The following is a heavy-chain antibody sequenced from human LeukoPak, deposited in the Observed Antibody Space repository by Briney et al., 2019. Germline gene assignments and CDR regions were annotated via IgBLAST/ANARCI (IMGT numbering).Heavy chain of an antibody. D-gene: IGHD3-22*01. CDR3: ARDYLMGDSSGPPYDY. CDR1: GYTFTSYY. V-gene: IGHV1-46*01. J-gene: IGHJ4*02. Sequence: ASVKVSCKASGYTFTSYYMHWVRQAPGQGLEWMGIINPSGGSTSYAQKFQGRVTMPRDTSTSTVYMELSSMRSEDTAVYYCARDYLMGDSSGPPYDYWGQGTLVTVSS. CDR2: INPSGGST.